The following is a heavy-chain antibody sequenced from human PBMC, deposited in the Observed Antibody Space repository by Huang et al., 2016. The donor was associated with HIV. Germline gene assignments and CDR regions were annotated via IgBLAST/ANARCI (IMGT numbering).Heavy chain of an antibody. D-gene: IGHD6-19*01. CDR2: SRNKVRSYTT. CDR1: GFTFSDHY. Sequence: EVQLVESGGGLVQPGGSLRLSCAASGFTFSDHYMDWVRQAPGKGREWGGRSRNKVRSYTTEYAASVKGRFTISRDDSETSLYLQMNSLRTEDSAVYYCTGALASDTGMDVWGQGTTVTVSS. J-gene: IGHJ6*02. V-gene: IGHV3-72*01. CDR3: TGALASDTGMDV.